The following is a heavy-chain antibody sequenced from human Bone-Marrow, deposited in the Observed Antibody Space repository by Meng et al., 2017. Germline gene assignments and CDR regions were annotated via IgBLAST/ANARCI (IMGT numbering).Heavy chain of an antibody. CDR1: GYTFTGYY. CDR2: INPNSGGT. CDR3: ARESYTMIVVVIENWFDP. D-gene: IGHD3-22*01. Sequence: ASVKVSCKASGYTFTGYYMHWVRQAPGQGLEWMGWINPNSGGTNYAQKFQGRVTMTRDTSISTACMELSRLRSDDTAVYYCARESYTMIVVVIENWFDPWVQGTLVTSPQ. V-gene: IGHV1-2*02. J-gene: IGHJ5*02.